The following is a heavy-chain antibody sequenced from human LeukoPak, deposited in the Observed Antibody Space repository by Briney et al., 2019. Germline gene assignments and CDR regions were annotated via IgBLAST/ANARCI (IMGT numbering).Heavy chain of an antibody. V-gene: IGHV4-59*01. CDR1: GGSISSYY. J-gene: IGHJ5*02. CDR3: ARAEVGYGSGSYYNAEWFDP. CDR2: IYYSGST. D-gene: IGHD3-10*01. Sequence: PSETLSLTCTVSGGSISSYYWSWIRQPPGKGLEWIGYIYYSGSTNYNPSLKSRVTISVDTSKNQFSLKLSSVTAADTAVYYCARAEVGYGSGSYYNAEWFDPWGQGTLVTVSS.